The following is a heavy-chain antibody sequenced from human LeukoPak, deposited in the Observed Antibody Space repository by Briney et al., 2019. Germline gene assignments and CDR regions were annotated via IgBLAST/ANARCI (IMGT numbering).Heavy chain of an antibody. D-gene: IGHD2-21*02. V-gene: IGHV3-30*02. CDR2: IRYDGSNK. J-gene: IGHJ4*02. Sequence: GGSLRLSCAASGFTFSSYGMHWVRQAPGKGLEWVAFIRYDGSNKYYADSVKGRFTISRDNSKNTLYLQMNSLRAEDTAVYYCARDQPTYCGGDCYSFDYWGQGTLVTVSS. CDR3: ARDQPTYCGGDCYSFDY. CDR1: GFTFSSYG.